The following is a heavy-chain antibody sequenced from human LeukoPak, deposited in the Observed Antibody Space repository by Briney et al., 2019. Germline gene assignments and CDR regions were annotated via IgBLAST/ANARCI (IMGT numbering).Heavy chain of an antibody. J-gene: IGHJ6*02. V-gene: IGHV1-2*02. Sequence: GASVKVSCKASGYTFTGYYMHWVRQAPGQGLEWMGWINPNSGGTNYAQKFQGRVTMTRDTSISTAYMELSRLRSDDTAVYYCARDIVVVPYGMDVWGQGTTVTVSS. D-gene: IGHD2-2*01. CDR2: INPNSGGT. CDR3: ARDIVVVPYGMDV. CDR1: GYTFTGYY.